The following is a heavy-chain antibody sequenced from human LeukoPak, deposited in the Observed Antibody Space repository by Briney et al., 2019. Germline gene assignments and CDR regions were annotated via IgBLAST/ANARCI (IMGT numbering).Heavy chain of an antibody. CDR1: GYTFNIYY. V-gene: IGHV1-46*02. D-gene: IGHD2-2*01. J-gene: IGHJ4*02. CDR3: ARGGEDIVVVPAAILDY. CDR2: INPSGGST. Sequence: GASVKVSCKASGYTFNIYYMHWVRQAPGQRLEWMGIINPSGGSTSYAQKFQGRVAMTRDTSTSTVYMELSSLRSQDTAVYYCARGGEDIVVVPAAILDYWGQGTLVTVSS.